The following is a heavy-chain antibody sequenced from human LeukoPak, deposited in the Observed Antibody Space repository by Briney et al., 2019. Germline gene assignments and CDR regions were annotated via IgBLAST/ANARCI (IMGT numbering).Heavy chain of an antibody. J-gene: IGHJ6*03. V-gene: IGHV4-34*01. CDR1: GFTFNDAW. CDR3: ARERRPNAKYGSGSYSPYYYYYMDV. CDR2: INHSGST. D-gene: IGHD3-10*01. Sequence: PGGSLRLSCAASGFTFNDAWMSWVRQPPGKGLEWIGEINHSGSTNYNPSFKSRVTISVDTSKNQFSLKLSSVTAADTAVYYCARERRPNAKYGSGSYSPYYYYYMDVWGKGTTVTVSS.